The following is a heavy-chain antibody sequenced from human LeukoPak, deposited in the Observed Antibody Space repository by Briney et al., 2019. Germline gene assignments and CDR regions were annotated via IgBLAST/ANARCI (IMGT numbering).Heavy chain of an antibody. CDR2: INPNSGGT. Sequence: PGGSLRLSCAASGYTFTGYYMHWVRQAPGQGLEWMGWINPNSGGTNYAQKFQGRVTMTRDTSISTAYMELSRLRSDDTAVYYCASIGSGSPGGRYYYYGMDVWGQGTTVTVSS. CDR1: GYTFTGYY. V-gene: IGHV1-2*02. CDR3: ASIGSGSPGGRYYYYGMDV. D-gene: IGHD3-10*01. J-gene: IGHJ6*02.